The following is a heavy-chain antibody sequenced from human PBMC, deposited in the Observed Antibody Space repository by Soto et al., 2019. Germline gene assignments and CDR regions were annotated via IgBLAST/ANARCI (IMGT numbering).Heavy chain of an antibody. CDR1: GFTFSSYA. CDR3: AMLNSGSYSYHGMDV. D-gene: IGHD1-26*01. V-gene: IGHV3-23*01. Sequence: EVQLLESGGDLVQPGGSLRLSCAASGFTFSSYAMTWVRQAPGKGLEWVSAISGSGGNTFYADSVKGRFTISRDNSKNTLFLQMHRLRAEDTAIYYCAMLNSGSYSYHGMDVWGQGTTVTVSS. J-gene: IGHJ6*02. CDR2: ISGSGGNT.